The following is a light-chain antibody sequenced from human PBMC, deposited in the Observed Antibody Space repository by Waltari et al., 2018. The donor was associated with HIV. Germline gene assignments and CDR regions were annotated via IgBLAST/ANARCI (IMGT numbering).Light chain of an antibody. CDR3: GTWDRTLGGGV. CDR1: SSNLGNDY. CDR2: DNT. V-gene: IGLV1-51*01. Sequence: QSVLTQPPSVSEAPGQKVTISCSRSSSNLGNDYVSWYQHVPGAAPRLLIYDNTKRPSGIPDRFSGSKSGTSATLAITGLQTGDEADYYCGTWDRTLGGGVFGGGTKLTVL. J-gene: IGLJ3*02.